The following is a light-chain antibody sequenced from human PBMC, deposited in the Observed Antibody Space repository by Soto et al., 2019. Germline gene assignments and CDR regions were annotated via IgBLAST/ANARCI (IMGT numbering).Light chain of an antibody. CDR2: DVS. J-gene: IGLJ1*01. CDR1: SSDVGGYNY. CDR3: CSYAGSYTYV. Sequence: QSVLTQPRSVSGSPGQSVTISCIGTSSDVGGYNYVSWYQQHPGKAPKLMIYDVSKRPSGVPDRFSGSKSGNTASLTISGLQAEDEADYYCCSYAGSYTYVFGTGTKV. V-gene: IGLV2-11*01.